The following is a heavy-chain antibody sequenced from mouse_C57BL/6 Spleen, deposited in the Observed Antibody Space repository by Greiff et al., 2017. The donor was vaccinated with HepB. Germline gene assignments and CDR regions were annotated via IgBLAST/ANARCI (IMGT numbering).Heavy chain of an antibody. V-gene: IGHV1-54*01. CDR3: ARYHYGPFAY. CDR1: GYAFTNYL. Sequence: QVQLQQSGAELVRPGTSVKVSCKASGYAFTNYLIEWVKQRPGQGLEWIGVINPGSGGTNYNEKFKGKATLTADKSSSTAYMQHSSLTSEDSAVYFCARYHYGPFAYWGQGTLVTVSA. D-gene: IGHD1-1*01. CDR2: INPGSGGT. J-gene: IGHJ3*01.